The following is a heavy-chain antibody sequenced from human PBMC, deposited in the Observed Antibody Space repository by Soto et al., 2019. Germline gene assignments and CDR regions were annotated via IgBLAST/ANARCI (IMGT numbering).Heavy chain of an antibody. CDR3: ARVQLERRDWYYGMDA. J-gene: IGHJ6*02. CDR2: IIPIFGTA. D-gene: IGHD1-1*01. CDR1: GGTFSSYA. Sequence: QVQLVQSGAEVKKPGSSVKVSCKASGGTFSSYAISWVRQAPGQGLEWMGGIIPIFGTANYAQKFQGRVTITADESTSTAYMELSSLRSEDTAVYYCARVQLERRDWYYGMDAWGQGTTVTVSS. V-gene: IGHV1-69*12.